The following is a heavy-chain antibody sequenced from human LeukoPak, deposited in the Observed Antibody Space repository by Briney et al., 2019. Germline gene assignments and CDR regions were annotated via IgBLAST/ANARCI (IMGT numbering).Heavy chain of an antibody. CDR1: GFTFSSYG. CDR2: ISGSGGST. Sequence: GRSLRLSCAASGFTFSSYGMHWVRQAPGKGLEWVSAISGSGGSTYYADSVKGRFTISRDNSKNTLYLQMNSLRAEDTAVYYCAKFSGIVVVPAAIHFDYWGQGTLVTVSS. V-gene: IGHV3-23*01. J-gene: IGHJ4*02. CDR3: AKFSGIVVVPAAIHFDY. D-gene: IGHD2-2*01.